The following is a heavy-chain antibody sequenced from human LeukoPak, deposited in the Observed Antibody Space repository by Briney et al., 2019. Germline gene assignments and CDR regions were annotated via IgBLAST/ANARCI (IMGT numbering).Heavy chain of an antibody. J-gene: IGHJ6*02. CDR2: IYYTGST. CDR1: GGSISSRTYY. CDR3: ARTRRHYYKSGSNQTPWPGAMDA. V-gene: IGHV4-39*07. D-gene: IGHD3-10*01. Sequence: PSETLSLTCTVSGGSISSRTYYWGWIRQPPGKGLEWIGSIYYTGSTFYNPSLKSRVTIAMDTPNNQFSLSLSSVTAADTAVYYCARTRRHYYKSGSNQTPWPGAMDAWGQGTTVTVSS.